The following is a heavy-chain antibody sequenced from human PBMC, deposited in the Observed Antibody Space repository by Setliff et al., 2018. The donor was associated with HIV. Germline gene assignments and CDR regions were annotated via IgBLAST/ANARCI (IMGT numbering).Heavy chain of an antibody. J-gene: IGHJ4*02. CDR2: MSTGGDIK. V-gene: IGHV3-30-3*01. CDR3: VRDPIEGYPDYFDY. CDR1: GFTFNNYV. D-gene: IGHD1-26*01. Sequence: PGGSLRLSCVGSGFTFNNYVLHWVRQAPGKGLEWVAVMSTGGDIKIYADSVKGRFTISRDNSKNTLFLQMNSLRPEDTATYYCVRDPIEGYPDYFDYWGQGTLVTVSS.